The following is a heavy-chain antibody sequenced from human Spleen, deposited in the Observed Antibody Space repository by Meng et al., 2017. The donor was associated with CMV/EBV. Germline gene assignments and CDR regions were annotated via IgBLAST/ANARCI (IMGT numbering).Heavy chain of an antibody. CDR1: GFTFSSYG. CDR2: IKNDGSNE. V-gene: IGHV3-30*02. Sequence: GESLKISCAASGFTFSSYGMHWVRQGPGKWLEWMAFIKNDGSNEKYGEFVKGRFTISRDNSKNTVYLHMNSLTPDDTAVYYCAKDGRPGTSGSGWYIDSWGQGMLVTVSS. D-gene: IGHD1-26*01. J-gene: IGHJ4*02. CDR3: AKDGRPGTSGSGWYIDS.